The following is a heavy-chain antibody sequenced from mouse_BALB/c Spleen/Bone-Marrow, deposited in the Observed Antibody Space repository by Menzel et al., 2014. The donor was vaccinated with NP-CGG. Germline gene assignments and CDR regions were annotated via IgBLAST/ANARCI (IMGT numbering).Heavy chain of an antibody. CDR2: INPDSSTI. CDR1: GFDFSRYW. J-gene: IGHJ1*01. D-gene: IGHD1-3*01. CDR3: AREWDWYFDV. Sequence: EVKLMESGGGLVQPGGSLKLSCAASGFDFSRYWMSWVRQAPGKGLEWIGEINPDSSTINYKPSLKDKFIISRDNAKNTLYLQMSKVRSEDTALYYCAREWDWYFDVWGAGTTVTVSS. V-gene: IGHV4-1*02.